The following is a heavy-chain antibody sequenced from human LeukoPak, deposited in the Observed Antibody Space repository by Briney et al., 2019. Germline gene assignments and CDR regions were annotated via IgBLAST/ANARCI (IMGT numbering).Heavy chain of an antibody. CDR2: INHSGST. CDR1: GGSFSGYY. D-gene: IGHD4-17*01. CDR3: ARGPTVTRGTYYYGMDV. V-gene: IGHV4-34*01. Sequence: SETLSLTCAVYGGSFSGYYWSWLRQPPGKGLEWIGEINHSGSTNYNPSLKSRVTISVDTSKNQFSLKLSSVTAADTAVYYCARGPTVTRGTYYYGMDVWGKGTTVTVSS. J-gene: IGHJ6*04.